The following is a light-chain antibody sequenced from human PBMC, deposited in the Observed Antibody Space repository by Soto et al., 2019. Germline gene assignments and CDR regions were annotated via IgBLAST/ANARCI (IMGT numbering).Light chain of an antibody. CDR1: SSDVGGHIF. CDR3: SSYTSSSTYV. J-gene: IGLJ1*01. Sequence: QSALTQPASVSASPGQSITISCTGTSSDVGGHIFVAWYQQHPDKAPKIILYEVSNRPPGVSNRFSGSKSSNTAFLTISGLQAEDEADYYCSSYTSSSTYVFGTGTKVTVL. CDR2: EVS. V-gene: IGLV2-14*01.